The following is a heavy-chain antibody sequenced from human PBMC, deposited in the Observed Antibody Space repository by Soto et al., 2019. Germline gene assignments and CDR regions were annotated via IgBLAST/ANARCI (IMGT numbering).Heavy chain of an antibody. CDR1: GFTFSSYG. D-gene: IGHD3-10*01. CDR2: IWYDGSNK. V-gene: IGHV3-33*01. Sequence: QVQLVESGGGVVQPGRSLRLSCAASGFTFSSYGMHWVRQAPGKGLEWVAVIWYDGSNKYYADSVKGRFTISRDNSKNTLYLQMNSLRAEDTAVYYCARGPSITMVRGADVSYYYMDVWGKGTTVTVSS. CDR3: ARGPSITMVRGADVSYYYMDV. J-gene: IGHJ6*03.